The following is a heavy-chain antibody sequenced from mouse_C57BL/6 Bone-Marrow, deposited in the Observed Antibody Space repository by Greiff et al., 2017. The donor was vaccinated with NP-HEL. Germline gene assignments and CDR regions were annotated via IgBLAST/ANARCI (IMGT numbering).Heavy chain of an antibody. CDR3: ARDPIYYDYGFAY. CDR1: GFNIKNTY. J-gene: IGHJ3*01. CDR2: IDPANGNT. D-gene: IGHD2-4*01. V-gene: IGHV14-3*01. Sequence: VQLQQSVAELVRPGASVKLSCTASGFNIKNTYMHWVKQRPEQGLEWIGRIDPANGNTKYAPKFPGKATITADTSSNTAYLPLSSLTSEDTAIYYCARDPIYYDYGFAYWGQGTLVTVSA.